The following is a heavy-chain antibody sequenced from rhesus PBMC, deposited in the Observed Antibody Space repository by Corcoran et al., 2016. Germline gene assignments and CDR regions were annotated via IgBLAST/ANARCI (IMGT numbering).Heavy chain of an antibody. Sequence: QLQLQESGPGLVKPSETLSVTCAVSGGSISSSYWSWIRQAPGKGLEWIGYIYGSGNSTNYNPSLKSRVTLSVDTSKKQLSLKLSSVTAADTAVYYCASGSGSYTYFDYWGQGVLVTVSS. J-gene: IGHJ4*01. V-gene: IGHV4-169*02. CDR2: IYGSGNST. CDR1: GGSISSSY. CDR3: ASGSGSYTYFDY. D-gene: IGHD3-16*01.